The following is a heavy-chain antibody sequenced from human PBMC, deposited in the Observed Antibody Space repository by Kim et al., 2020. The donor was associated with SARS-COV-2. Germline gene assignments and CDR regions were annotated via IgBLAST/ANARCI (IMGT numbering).Heavy chain of an antibody. D-gene: IGHD3-22*01. Sequence: SETLSLTCAVYGGSFSGYYWSWIRQPPGKGLEWIGEINHSGSTNYNPSLKSRVTISVDTSKNQFSLKLSSVTAADTAVYYCARDLKYYYDSSGYLGHYGMDVWGQGTTVTVSS. CDR1: GGSFSGYY. CDR2: INHSGST. J-gene: IGHJ6*02. V-gene: IGHV4-34*01. CDR3: ARDLKYYYDSSGYLGHYGMDV.